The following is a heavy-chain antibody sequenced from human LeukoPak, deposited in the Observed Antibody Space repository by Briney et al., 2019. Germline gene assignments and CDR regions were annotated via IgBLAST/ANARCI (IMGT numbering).Heavy chain of an antibody. J-gene: IGHJ4*02. CDR1: GFTFDDYA. Sequence: PGGSLRLSCAASGFTFDDYAMHWVRQAPGKGLEWVSGISWNSGSIGYADSVKGRFTISRDNAKNSLYLQMNSLRAEDTALYYCAKGQYSGYDDGGFDYWGQGTLVTVSS. V-gene: IGHV3-9*01. CDR3: AKGQYSGYDDGGFDY. CDR2: ISWNSGSI. D-gene: IGHD5-12*01.